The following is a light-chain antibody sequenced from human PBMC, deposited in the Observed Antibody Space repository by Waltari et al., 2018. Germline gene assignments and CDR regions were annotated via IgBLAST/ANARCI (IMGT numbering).Light chain of an antibody. J-gene: IGLJ2*01. V-gene: IGLV1-40*01. CDR1: SSNIGSPYN. CDR3: QSYNSGLNCLF. CDR2: DGS. Sequence: QSVLTQPPSVSGAPGQRVTISCTGSSSNIGSPYNVHWYQQVPGRDPKLLIHDGSHRPSGVPDPVSGSKSCTSASLASTGLQAEDEAQYIWQSYNSGLNCLFFGGGTKVTVL.